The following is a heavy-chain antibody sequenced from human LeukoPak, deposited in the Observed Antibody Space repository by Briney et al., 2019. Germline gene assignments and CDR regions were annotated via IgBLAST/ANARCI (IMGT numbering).Heavy chain of an antibody. CDR3: AKKPPGPPPATEYYYDSTEVDY. J-gene: IGHJ4*02. CDR2: ISGSGGST. V-gene: IGHV3-23*01. D-gene: IGHD3-22*01. CDR1: GFTFSSYA. Sequence: PGGSLRLSCAASGFTFSSYAMSWVRQAPGKGLEWVSAISGSGGSTYYADSVKGRFTISRDNSNNTLYLQMNSLRAEDTAVYYCAKKPPGPPPATEYYYDSTEVDYWGQGTLVTVSS.